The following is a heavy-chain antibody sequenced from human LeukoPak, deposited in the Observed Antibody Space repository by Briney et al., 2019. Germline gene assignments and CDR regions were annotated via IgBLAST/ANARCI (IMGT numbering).Heavy chain of an antibody. CDR3: ARLYFYGSDYGMDV. CDR2: IYYSGST. J-gene: IGHJ6*02. V-gene: IGHV4-59*08. CDR1: GGSISSYY. D-gene: IGHD3-10*01. Sequence: SETLSLTCTVSGGSISSYYWSWIRQPPGKGLEWIGYIYYSGSTNYNPSLKSRVTISVDTSKNQFSLKLSSVTAADTAVYYCARLYFYGSDYGMDVWGQGTTVTVSS.